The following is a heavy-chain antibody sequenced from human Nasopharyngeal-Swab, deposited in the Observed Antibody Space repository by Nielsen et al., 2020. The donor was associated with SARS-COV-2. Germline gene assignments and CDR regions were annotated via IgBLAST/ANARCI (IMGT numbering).Heavy chain of an antibody. CDR1: GGTFSSYA. D-gene: IGHD4-17*01. CDR3: ARDRAGVDNPDYGDYAEPLGRGFDY. Sequence: SVKVSCKASGGTFSSYAISWVRQAPGQGLEWMGGIIPIFGTANYAQKFQGRVTITADESTSTAYMELSSLRSEDTAVYYCARDRAGVDNPDYGDYAEPLGRGFDYWGQGTLVTVSS. CDR2: IIPIFGTA. J-gene: IGHJ4*02. V-gene: IGHV1-69*13.